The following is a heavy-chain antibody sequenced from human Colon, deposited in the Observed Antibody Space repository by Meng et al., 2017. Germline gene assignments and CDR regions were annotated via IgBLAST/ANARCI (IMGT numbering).Heavy chain of an antibody. V-gene: IGHV4-4*02. J-gene: IGHJ4*02. CDR2: VYHRGDT. CDR1: GDPISCDIW. D-gene: IGHD1-1*01. Sequence: QVQLEDAGPGLVKLSGTPSLICTVSGDPISCDIWWSVPGQRPGKGLEWIGEVYHRGDTNHNPSLKSRVVISVDKSKNQFSLNLSSVTAADTAVYYCGRDQGRQLINHWGQGTLVTVSS. CDR3: GRDQGRQLINH.